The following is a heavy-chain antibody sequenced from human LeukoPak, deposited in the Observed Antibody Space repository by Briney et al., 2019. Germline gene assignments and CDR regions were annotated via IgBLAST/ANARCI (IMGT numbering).Heavy chain of an antibody. CDR3: ARGEDILTGYALLDY. J-gene: IGHJ4*02. Sequence: TSEPLSLTCTVSGGSISSYYWSWIRQPAGKGLEWIGRIYTSGSTNYTPSLKSRVTMSVDTSKNQFSLKLSSVTAADTAVYYCARGEDILTGYALLDYWGQGTLVTVSS. V-gene: IGHV4-4*07. CDR2: IYTSGST. CDR1: GGSISSYY. D-gene: IGHD3-9*01.